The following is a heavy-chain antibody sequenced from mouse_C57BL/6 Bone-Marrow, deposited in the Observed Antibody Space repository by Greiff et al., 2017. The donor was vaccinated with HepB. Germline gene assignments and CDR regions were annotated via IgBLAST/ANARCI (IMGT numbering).Heavy chain of an antibody. Sequence: EVQLVESGPGLAKPSQTLSLTCSVTGYSITSDYWNWIRKFPGNKLEYMGYISYSGSTYYNPSLKSRISITRDTSKNQYYLQLNSVTTEDTATYYCARFRAYYGIFWYFDVWGTGTTVTVSS. V-gene: IGHV3-8*01. D-gene: IGHD2-10*01. CDR2: ISYSGST. CDR3: ARFRAYYGIFWYFDV. CDR1: GYSITSDY. J-gene: IGHJ1*03.